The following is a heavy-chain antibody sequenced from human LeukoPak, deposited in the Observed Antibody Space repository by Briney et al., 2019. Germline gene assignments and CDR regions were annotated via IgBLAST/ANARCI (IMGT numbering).Heavy chain of an antibody. D-gene: IGHD3-22*01. CDR3: ARGRGGYDSSGYYYENAFDI. CDR2: ISSSGNYI. J-gene: IGHJ3*02. CDR1: GFTFSTYN. V-gene: IGHV3-21*04. Sequence: GGSLRLSCAASGFTFSTYNMNWVRQAPGKGLEWVSSISSSGNYIYYADSVKGRFTISGDNAKNSLFLQMDSLRAEDTALYYCARGRGGYDSSGYYYENAFDIWGQGTMVTVSS.